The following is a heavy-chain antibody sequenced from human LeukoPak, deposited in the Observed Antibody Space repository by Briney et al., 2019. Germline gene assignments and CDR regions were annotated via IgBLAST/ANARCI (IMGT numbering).Heavy chain of an antibody. CDR1: GGSISSSSYY. J-gene: IGHJ5*02. Sequence: SETLSLTCSVSGGSISSSSYYWGWIRQPPGKGLEWIGTINYIGTSYYNPSLKSRVTMSVDTSKNQISLRLTSVTAADTAVYYCARMDYYGSGTYHSWFDPWGQGTLVTVSS. CDR3: ARMDYYGSGTYHSWFDP. CDR2: INYIGTS. V-gene: IGHV4-39*01. D-gene: IGHD3-10*01.